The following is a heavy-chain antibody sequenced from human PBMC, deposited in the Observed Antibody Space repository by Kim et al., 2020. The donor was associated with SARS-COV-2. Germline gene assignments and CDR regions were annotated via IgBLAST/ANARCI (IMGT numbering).Heavy chain of an antibody. CDR3: AREGLDKGGYAHGAFDL. D-gene: IGHD3-16*01. CDR1: GFNLNTYG. V-gene: IGHV3-33*01. J-gene: IGHJ3*01. CDR2: ISSDGNSQ. Sequence: GGSLRLSCATSGFNLNTYGMHWVRQAPGKGLEWVAIISSDGNSQFYAESLKGRFSISRDISKNTLSLQMSSLRVEDTAVYFCAREGLDKGGYAHGAFDLWGQGTVVTVSS.